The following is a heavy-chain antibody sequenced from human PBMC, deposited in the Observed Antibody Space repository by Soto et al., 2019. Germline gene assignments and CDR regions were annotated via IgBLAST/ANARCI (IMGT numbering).Heavy chain of an antibody. CDR1: VFTFSSYA. Sequence: GGSLRLSCAASVFTFSSYAMSLVRQSPGKGLEWVSAISGSGGSTYYADSVKGRFTISRDNSKNTLYLQMNSLRAEDTAVYYCAKPDSYDSSGYYFNYWGQGTLVTVSS. J-gene: IGHJ4*02. CDR3: AKPDSYDSSGYYFNY. D-gene: IGHD3-22*01. V-gene: IGHV3-23*01. CDR2: ISGSGGST.